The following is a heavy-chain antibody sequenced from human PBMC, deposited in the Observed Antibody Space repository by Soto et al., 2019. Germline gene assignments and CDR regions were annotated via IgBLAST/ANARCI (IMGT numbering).Heavy chain of an antibody. V-gene: IGHV3-21*01. J-gene: IGHJ4*02. CDR1: GFTFSRDS. Sequence: GGSLRLSCEASGFTFSRDSMNWVRQVPGKGLEWVASISSGSSDTWYADSVKGRFIISRDNAHNSLFLQMNILSPEDTAMYYCARIDYWGPGTQVTVSS. CDR2: ISSGSSDT. CDR3: ARIDY.